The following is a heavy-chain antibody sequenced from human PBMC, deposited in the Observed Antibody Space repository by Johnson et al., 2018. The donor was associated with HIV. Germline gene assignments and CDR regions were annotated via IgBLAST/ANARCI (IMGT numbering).Heavy chain of an antibody. J-gene: IGHJ3*02. V-gene: IGHV3-23*03. CDR2: IYSGGRT. Sequence: VQLVESGGGLVQPGGSLRLSCAASGFTFSSYAMSWVRQAPGKGLEWVSVIYSGGRTYYTDSVKGRFTISRDNAKNSLYLQMNSLRAEDTALYYCARDTYSSDACDIWGQGTMVTVSS. D-gene: IGHD4-11*01. CDR3: ARDTYSSDACDI. CDR1: GFTFSSYA.